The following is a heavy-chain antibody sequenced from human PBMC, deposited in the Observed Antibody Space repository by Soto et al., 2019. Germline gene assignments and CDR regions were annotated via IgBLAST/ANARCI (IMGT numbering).Heavy chain of an antibody. D-gene: IGHD2-15*01. CDR3: ARSRWAAGFYYYYYGMDV. Sequence: GGSLRLSCAASGFTFSSNWMHWVRQAPGKGLEWVSRINGDGSSTSYADSVKGRFTISRDNAKNTLYLQMNSLRAEDTAVYYCARSRWAAGFYYYYYGMDVWGQGTTVTVSS. J-gene: IGHJ6*02. CDR1: GFTFSSNW. CDR2: INGDGSST. V-gene: IGHV3-74*01.